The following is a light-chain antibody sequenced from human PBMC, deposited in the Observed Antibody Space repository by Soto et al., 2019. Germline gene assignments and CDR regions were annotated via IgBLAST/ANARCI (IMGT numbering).Light chain of an antibody. CDR3: QQSYSSPPT. Sequence: DFQVTQSPSSLSSSVGDRVIIXXRASQSISNHLNWYQQKPGKAPKLXIFAASSLQSGVPSRFSGSRAGPDFTLTISSLQPEDFATYYCQQSYSSPPTFGQGTKVDIK. CDR2: AAS. CDR1: QSISNH. V-gene: IGKV1-39*01. J-gene: IGKJ1*01.